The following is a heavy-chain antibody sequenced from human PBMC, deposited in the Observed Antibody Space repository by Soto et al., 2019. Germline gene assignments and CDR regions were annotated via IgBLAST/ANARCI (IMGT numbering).Heavy chain of an antibody. CDR1: GYTFTSYA. Sequence: QVQLVQSGAEVKKPGASVKVSCKASGYTFTSYAMHWVGQATGQRPERMGWINAGNGTTKYSQKFQGRVTITRDTSASTAYMELSSLRSEYTAMNYCSRDVAAANPWGQGTLVTVSS. V-gene: IGHV1-3*01. D-gene: IGHD6-13*01. CDR3: SRDVAAANP. J-gene: IGHJ5*02. CDR2: INAGNGTT.